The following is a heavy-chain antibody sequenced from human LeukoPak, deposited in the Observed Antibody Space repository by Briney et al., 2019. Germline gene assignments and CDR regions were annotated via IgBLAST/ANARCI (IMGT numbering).Heavy chain of an antibody. CDR1: GGSISSSSYY. D-gene: IGHD4-23*01. CDR2: IHYSGST. J-gene: IGHJ4*02. Sequence: PSETLSLTCTVSGGSISSSSYYWGWIRRPPGKGLEWIGSIHYSGSTYYNPSLKSRVTISVDTSMNQFSLKLSSVTAADTAVYYCATDPLWAFVTPSEGSIIDWGQGTLVTVSS. V-gene: IGHV4-39*01. CDR3: ATDPLWAFVTPSEGSIID.